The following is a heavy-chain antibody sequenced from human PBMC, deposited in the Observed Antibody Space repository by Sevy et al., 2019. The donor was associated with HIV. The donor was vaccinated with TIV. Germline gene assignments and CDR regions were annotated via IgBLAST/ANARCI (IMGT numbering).Heavy chain of an antibody. CDR3: TTPFRMTRVTTENAFDI. Sequence: GGSLRLSCAASGFTFSNAWMSWVRQAPGKGLEWVGRIKSKTDGGTTDYAAPVKGRFTISRDDSKNTLYLQMNSLKTEDTAVYYCTTPFRMTRVTTENAFDIWGQGTMVTVSS. D-gene: IGHD4-4*01. J-gene: IGHJ3*02. CDR2: IKSKTDGGTT. V-gene: IGHV3-15*01. CDR1: GFTFSNAW.